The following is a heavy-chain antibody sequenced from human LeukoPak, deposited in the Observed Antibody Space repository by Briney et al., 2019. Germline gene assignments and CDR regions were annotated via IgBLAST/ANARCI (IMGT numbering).Heavy chain of an antibody. D-gene: IGHD6-13*01. Sequence: SETLSLTCAVSGYSISGGYYWGWIRQPPGKGLEWIGSIYHSGSTYYNPSLKSRVTISVDTSKNQFSLKLSSVTAADTAVYYCARDKFGGSSWSGESLDYWGQGTLVTVSS. CDR1: GYSISGGYY. CDR2: IYHSGST. J-gene: IGHJ4*02. V-gene: IGHV4-38-2*02. CDR3: ARDKFGGSSWSGESLDY.